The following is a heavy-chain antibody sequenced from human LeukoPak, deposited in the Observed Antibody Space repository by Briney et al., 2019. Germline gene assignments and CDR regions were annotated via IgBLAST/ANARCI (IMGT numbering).Heavy chain of an antibody. CDR2: TYYRSKWYN. CDR3: ALTYYYDGSGYDAFDI. J-gene: IGHJ3*02. CDR1: GDSVSSNSAA. D-gene: IGHD3-22*01. Sequence: SQTLSLTCAISGDSVSSNSAAWNWIRQSPSRGLEWLGRTYYRSKWYNDYAVSVKSRITINPDTSKNQFSLQLNSVTPEDTAVYYCALTYYYDGSGYDAFDIWGQGTMVTVSS. V-gene: IGHV6-1*01.